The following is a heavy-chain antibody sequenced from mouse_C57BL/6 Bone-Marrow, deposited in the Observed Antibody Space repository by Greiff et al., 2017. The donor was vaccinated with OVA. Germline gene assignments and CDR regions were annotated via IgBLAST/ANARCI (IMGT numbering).Heavy chain of an antibody. CDR3: ARGSPFYYYGGY. V-gene: IGHV5-4*03. Sequence: EVMLVESGGGLVKPGGSLKLSCAASGFTFSSYAMSWVRQTPEKRLEWVATISDGGSYTYYPDNVKGRFTISRDNAKNNLYLQMSHLKSEDTAMCYCARGSPFYYYGGYWGQGTTLTVSS. CDR2: ISDGGSYT. D-gene: IGHD1-1*01. J-gene: IGHJ2*01. CDR1: GFTFSSYA.